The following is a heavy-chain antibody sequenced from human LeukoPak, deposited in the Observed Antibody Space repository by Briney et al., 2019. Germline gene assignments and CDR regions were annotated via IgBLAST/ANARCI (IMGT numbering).Heavy chain of an antibody. CDR1: GGSISSSSYY. Sequence: SETLSLTCTVSGGSISSSSYYWGWIRQPPGKGLEWIGSIYYSGSTYYNPSLKSRVTISVDTSKNQFSLKLSSVTAADTAVYYCAREDRGIAAAGMANWGQGTLVTVSS. D-gene: IGHD6-13*01. V-gene: IGHV4-39*07. CDR3: AREDRGIAAAGMAN. CDR2: IYYSGST. J-gene: IGHJ4*02.